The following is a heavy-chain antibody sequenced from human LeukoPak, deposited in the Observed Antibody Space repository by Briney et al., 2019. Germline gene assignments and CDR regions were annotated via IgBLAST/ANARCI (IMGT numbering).Heavy chain of an antibody. CDR1: GGSIISNY. D-gene: IGHD3-22*01. CDR3: ARLKFYDSTGYSPGYYMDV. J-gene: IGHJ6*03. Sequence: SDTLSLTCTVSGGSIISNYWSWIRQSAGTGLEWIGRIYVSGITDYNPSLKSRVTMSLDTSRKQFSLRLTSVTAADTAVYYCARLKFYDSTGYSPGYYMDVWGKGTTVSVFS. V-gene: IGHV4-4*07. CDR2: IYVSGIT.